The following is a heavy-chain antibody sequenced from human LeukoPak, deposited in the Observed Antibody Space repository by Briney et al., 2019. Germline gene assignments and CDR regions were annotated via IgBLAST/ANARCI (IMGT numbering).Heavy chain of an antibody. Sequence: ASVKVSCKVSGYTLTELSMHWVRQAPGKGLEWMGGFDPEDGETIYAQKFQGRVTMTEDTSTDTAYMELSSLRSEDTAVYYCATSRRYYYGSGSLYYGMDVWGQGTTVTVSS. CDR3: ATSRRYYYGSGSLYYGMDV. D-gene: IGHD3-10*01. CDR2: FDPEDGET. V-gene: IGHV1-24*01. J-gene: IGHJ6*02. CDR1: GYTLTELS.